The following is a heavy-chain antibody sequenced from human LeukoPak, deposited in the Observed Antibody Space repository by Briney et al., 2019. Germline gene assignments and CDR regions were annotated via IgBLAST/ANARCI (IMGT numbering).Heavy chain of an antibody. Sequence: PGGSLRLSCAASGFTFSSYEMNWVRQAPGKGLEWVSYISSSGSTIYYADSVKSRFTISRDNAKNSLYLQMNSLRAEDTAVYYCAREGRGTTTSLDSSYFDYWGQGTLVTVSS. CDR2: ISSSGSTI. V-gene: IGHV3-48*03. CDR3: AREGRGTTTSLDSSYFDY. J-gene: IGHJ4*02. D-gene: IGHD1-26*01. CDR1: GFTFSSYE.